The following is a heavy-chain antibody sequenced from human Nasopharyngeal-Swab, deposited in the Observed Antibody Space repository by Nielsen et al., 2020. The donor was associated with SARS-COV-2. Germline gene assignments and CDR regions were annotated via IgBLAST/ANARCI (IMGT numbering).Heavy chain of an antibody. V-gene: IGHV3-33*08. D-gene: IGHD6-13*01. J-gene: IGHJ4*02. Sequence: GESLKISCAASGFTFSSYAMHWVRQAPGKGLEWVAVIWYDGSNKYYADSVKGRFTISRDNSKNTLYLQMNSLRAEDTAVYYCAREAAGTGSYPDYWGQGTLVTVSS. CDR1: GFTFSSYA. CDR3: AREAAGTGSYPDY. CDR2: IWYDGSNK.